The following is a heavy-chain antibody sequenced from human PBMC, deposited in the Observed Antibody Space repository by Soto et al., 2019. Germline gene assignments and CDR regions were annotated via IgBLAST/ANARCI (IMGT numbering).Heavy chain of an antibody. V-gene: IGHV1-69*13. J-gene: IGHJ6*02. CDR2: IIPIFGTA. CDR1: GGTFSSYA. Sequence: SVKVSCKASGGTFSSYAISWVRQAPGHGLEWMGGIIPIFGTANYAQKFQGRVTITADESTSTAYMELSSLRSEDTAVYYCAVSLGVTTYYYYGMDVWGQGTTVTVSS. D-gene: IGHD4-4*01. CDR3: AVSLGVTTYYYYGMDV.